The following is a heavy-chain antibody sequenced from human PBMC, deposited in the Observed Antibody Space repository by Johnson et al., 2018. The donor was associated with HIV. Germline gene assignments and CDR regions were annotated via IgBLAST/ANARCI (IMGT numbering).Heavy chain of an antibody. J-gene: IGHJ3*02. CDR3: AKAYCPGCDAFEI. CDR1: GFTFSSYD. Sequence: MQLVESGGGLVQPGGSLRLSCAASGFTFSSYDMHWVRQATGKGLEWVSAIGTAGDTYYPGSVKGRFTISRDNSNNTLDLQMNSLRTEDTGVYYCAKAYCPGCDAFEIWGQGTVVTVSS. CDR2: IGTAGDT. D-gene: IGHD2-21*01. V-gene: IGHV3-13*01.